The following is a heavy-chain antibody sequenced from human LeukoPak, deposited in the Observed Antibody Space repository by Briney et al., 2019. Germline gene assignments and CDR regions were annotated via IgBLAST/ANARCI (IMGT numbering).Heavy chain of an antibody. Sequence: SETLSLTCTVSGGSIISHYWNWIRQPAGKGLEWIGRVYASGSTTYNPSLKNRVTMSVDTSKNQFSLRLTSVTAADTAVYYCEKDTSSWYSPPGAFDLWGQGTMVTVSS. CDR1: GGSIISHY. V-gene: IGHV4-4*07. CDR2: VYASGST. D-gene: IGHD6-13*01. CDR3: EKDTSSWYSPPGAFDL. J-gene: IGHJ3*01.